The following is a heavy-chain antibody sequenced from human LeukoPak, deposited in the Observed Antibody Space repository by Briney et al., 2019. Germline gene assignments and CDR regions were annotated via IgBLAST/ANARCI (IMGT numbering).Heavy chain of an antibody. J-gene: IGHJ4*02. CDR2: ISYDGSNK. CDR1: GFTFSSYA. V-gene: IGHV3-30-3*01. D-gene: IGHD6-13*01. CDR3: ARDNDGAAAGSFDY. Sequence: GGSLRLSCAASGFTFSSYAMHWVRQAPGKGLEWVAVISYDGSNKYYADSVKGRFTISRDNSKNTLYLQMNSLRAEDTAVYYCARDNDGAAAGSFDYWGQGTLVTVSS.